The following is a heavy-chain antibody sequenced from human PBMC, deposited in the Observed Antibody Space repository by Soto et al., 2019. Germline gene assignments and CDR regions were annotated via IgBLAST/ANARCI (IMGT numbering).Heavy chain of an antibody. V-gene: IGHV4-34*01. D-gene: IGHD3-3*01. CDR3: ARGPPYYDFLSGYYTDWFDP. CDR2: INHSGST. Sequence: QVQLQQWGAGLLKPSETLSLTCAVYGGSFSGYYWSWIRQPPGKGLEWIGEINHSGSTNYNPSLKSRVTISVDTSKNQFSLKLSSVTAADTAVYYCARGPPYYDFLSGYYTDWFDPWGQGTLVTVSS. CDR1: GGSFSGYY. J-gene: IGHJ5*02.